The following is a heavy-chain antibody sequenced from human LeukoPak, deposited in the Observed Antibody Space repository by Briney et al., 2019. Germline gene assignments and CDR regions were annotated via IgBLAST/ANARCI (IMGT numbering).Heavy chain of an antibody. CDR2: ISSSGSMI. D-gene: IGHD2-2*02. J-gene: IGHJ3*02. CDR3: ARGGMDIVVVPAAIGYDAFDI. V-gene: IGHV3-11*04. CDR1: GFTFSDYY. Sequence: GGSLRLSCAASGFTFSDYYMSWIRQAPGKGLEWVSYISSSGSMIYYADSVKGRFTISRDNAKNSLYLQMNSLRAEDTAVYYCARGGMDIVVVPAAIGYDAFDIWGQGTMVTVSS.